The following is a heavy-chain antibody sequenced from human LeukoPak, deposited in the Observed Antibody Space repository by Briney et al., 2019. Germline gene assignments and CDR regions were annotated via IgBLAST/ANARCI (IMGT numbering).Heavy chain of an antibody. V-gene: IGHV3-21*01. CDR2: ISPSSSYI. J-gene: IGHJ4*02. CDR1: GGSISSSS. CDR3: ARGRGCSSMSCYPDY. Sequence: ETLSLTCTGSGGSISSSSYYWGWIRQPPGKGLEWVSSISPSSSYIHYADSVKGRFTISRDNAKNSVYLQMNRLRSDDTAVYYCARGRGCSSMSCYPDYWGQGTLVTVSS. D-gene: IGHD2-2*01.